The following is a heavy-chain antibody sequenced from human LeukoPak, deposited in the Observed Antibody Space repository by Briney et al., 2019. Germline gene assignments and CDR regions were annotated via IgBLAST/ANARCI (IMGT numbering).Heavy chain of an antibody. J-gene: IGHJ4*02. CDR2: ISSGSTI. Sequence: GGSLRLSCAASGFTFSSYEMNWVRKAPGKGLERVSYISSGSTIYYADSMKGRLTISRDNDKNSLYLQMNSLRAEDTAVYYCARAYSGSYTGGYWGQGTLVTVSS. V-gene: IGHV3-48*03. CDR1: GFTFSSYE. CDR3: ARAYSGSYTGGY. D-gene: IGHD1-26*01.